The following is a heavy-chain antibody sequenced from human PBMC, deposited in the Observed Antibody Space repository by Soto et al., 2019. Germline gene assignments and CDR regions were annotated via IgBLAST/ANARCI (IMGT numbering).Heavy chain of an antibody. V-gene: IGHV1-46*01. J-gene: IGHJ4*02. CDR3: TRAEEMATIRFEH. CDR1: GYTFAFYF. Sequence: SVKVSCKASGYTFAFYFIHWVRQAPGHGLEWMGTINPTGGPTSYAQKFQGRVTMTRDTSTNTVYMELTSLTYDDTAVYYCTRAEEMATIRFEHWGQGTLVTVSS. CDR2: INPTGGPT.